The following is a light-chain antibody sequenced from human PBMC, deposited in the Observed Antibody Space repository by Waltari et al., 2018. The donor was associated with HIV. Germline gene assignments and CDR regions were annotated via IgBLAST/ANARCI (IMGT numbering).Light chain of an antibody. CDR3: SSYTSSSTLVV. CDR2: DVS. CDR1: SSDIGGYNY. J-gene: IGLJ1*01. V-gene: IGLV2-14*03. Sequence: QSALTQPASVSGSPGQSITISCTGTSSDIGGYNYVSWYQQHPGKAPKLMLSDVSHRPSGVSNRFSGSKTGNTASLTISGSQSEDEADYYCSSYTSSSTLVVFGSGTKVTVL.